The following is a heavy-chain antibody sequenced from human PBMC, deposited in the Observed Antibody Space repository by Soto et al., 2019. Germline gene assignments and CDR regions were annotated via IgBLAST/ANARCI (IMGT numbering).Heavy chain of an antibody. J-gene: IGHJ4*02. V-gene: IGHV4-39*01. D-gene: IGHD1-26*01. Sequence: QLQLQESGPGLVKPSETLSLTCTVSGGSISSSSYYWGWIRQPPGKGLEWIGSIYYSGSTYYNPSLKRRVTISVDTSKHQFSLKLSSVTAADTAVYYCARHHPRIVGATEDWGQGTLVTVSS. CDR1: GGSISSSSYY. CDR2: IYYSGST. CDR3: ARHHPRIVGATED.